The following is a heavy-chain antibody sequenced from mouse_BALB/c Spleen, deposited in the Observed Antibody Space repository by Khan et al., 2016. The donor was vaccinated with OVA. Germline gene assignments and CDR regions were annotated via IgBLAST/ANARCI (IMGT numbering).Heavy chain of an antibody. J-gene: IGHJ2*01. D-gene: IGHD1-2*01. CDR1: GYSITSGYG. V-gene: IGHV3-2*02. CDR3: ARTARIKY. CDR2: LSYSGSP. Sequence: EVQLVESGPGLVKPSQSLSLTCPVTGYSITSGYGWNWIRQFPGNKLEWMGYLSYSGSPHYNPSLKSRISITRDTSKNQFFLQLNSVTTEDTATYYCARTARIKYWGKGTTRTDSS.